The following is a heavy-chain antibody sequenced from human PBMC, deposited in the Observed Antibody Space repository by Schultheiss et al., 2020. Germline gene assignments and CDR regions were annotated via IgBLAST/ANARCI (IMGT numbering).Heavy chain of an antibody. CDR1: GGSISSGGYS. Sequence: SETLSLTCTVSGGSISSGGYSWSWIRQPPGKGLEWIGYIYYSGSTNYNPSLKSRVTISVDTSKNQFSLKLSSVTAADTAVYYCAREAGSYYADYWGQGTLVTVSS. D-gene: IGHD1-26*01. CDR2: IYYSGST. V-gene: IGHV4-61*08. CDR3: AREAGSYYADY. J-gene: IGHJ4*02.